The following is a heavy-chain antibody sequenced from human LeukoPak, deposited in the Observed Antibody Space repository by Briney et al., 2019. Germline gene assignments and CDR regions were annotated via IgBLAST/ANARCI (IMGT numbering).Heavy chain of an antibody. CDR3: AKAPVTSCRGAYCYPFDS. V-gene: IGHV3-23*01. D-gene: IGHD2-21*01. J-gene: IGHJ4*02. CDR1: GFTLSTYA. Sequence: GGPLRLSCATSGFTLSTYAMSWVRQTPGKGLEWVAATSSSDAGTYHADSVRGRFTISRDNSKNTLYLQMNSLRAEDAAVYFCAKAPVTSCRGAYCYPFDSWGQGTLVTVSS. CDR2: TSSSDAGT.